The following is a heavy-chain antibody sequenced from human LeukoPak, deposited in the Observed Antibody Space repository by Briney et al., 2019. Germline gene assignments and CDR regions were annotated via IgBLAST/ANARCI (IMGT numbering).Heavy chain of an antibody. D-gene: IGHD3-10*01. CDR2: ISHYGSNK. V-gene: IGHV3-30*04. CDR1: GFNFSSYA. Sequence: PGRSLRLSCAASGFNFSSYAMHWVRQAPGKGLGLVAVISHYGSNKYYPDSGKGQFTISRDNSKNTLYLQMNSLRAEDTAVYDCARDSQAYYYGAGSPNYWGQGTLVTVSS. CDR3: ARDSQAYYYGAGSPNY. J-gene: IGHJ4*02.